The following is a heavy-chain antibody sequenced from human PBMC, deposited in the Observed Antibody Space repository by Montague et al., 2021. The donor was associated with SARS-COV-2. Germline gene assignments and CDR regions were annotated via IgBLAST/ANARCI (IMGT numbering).Heavy chain of an antibody. CDR3: AHRREGATLITEWFDP. Sequence: LVKPTQTLTLTCTFSGFSLSTNGVGVGWIRQPPGKALEWLALIYWDGDKRYSPSLISRHTISRGTSKNQVVLTMTNMNPVDTATYYCAHRREGATLITEWFDPWGQGTMVTVSS. D-gene: IGHD3-16*01. CDR2: IYWDGDK. CDR1: GFSLSTNGVG. J-gene: IGHJ5*02. V-gene: IGHV2-5*02.